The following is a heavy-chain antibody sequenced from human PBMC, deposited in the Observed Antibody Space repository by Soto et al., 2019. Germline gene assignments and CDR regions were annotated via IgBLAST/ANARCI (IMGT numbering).Heavy chain of an antibody. V-gene: IGHV3-53*02. CDR3: AREAAGFDI. CDR1: GFTVSDDH. CDR2: IYYGGTT. J-gene: IGHJ3*02. Sequence: EMQLVETGGGLIQPGGSLRLSCAASGFTVSDDHMSWVRQAPGKGPEWVSVIYYGGTTYYADSVQGRFTIFRDKSKNTLYLQMNDLRADDTAVYYCAREAAGFDIWGQGTMVTVSS.